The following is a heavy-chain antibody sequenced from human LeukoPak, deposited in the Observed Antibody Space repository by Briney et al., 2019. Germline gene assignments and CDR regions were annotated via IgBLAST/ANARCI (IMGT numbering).Heavy chain of an antibody. V-gene: IGHV1-58*01. CDR1: GFTNSNSS. J-gene: IGHJ6*02. CDR2: IVVGTGKT. D-gene: IGHD3-10*01. CDR3: AATSIRMVQRIIYYGKDV. Sequence: SVKVSCKASGFTNSNSSVQWVRQARGQRPEWIGWIVVGTGKTNYAQRLQERVTITRDMSTGTVDMELSSLRSEDTAVYYCAATSIRMVQRIIYYGKDVWGQGTTVTV.